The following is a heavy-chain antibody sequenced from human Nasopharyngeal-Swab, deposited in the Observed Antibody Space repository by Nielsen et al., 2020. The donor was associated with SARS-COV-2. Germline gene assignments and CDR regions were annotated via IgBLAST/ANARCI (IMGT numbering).Heavy chain of an antibody. D-gene: IGHD5-18*01. Sequence: VRQAPGKGLEWVSAISGSGGSTYYADSVKGRFTISRDNSKNTLYLQMNSLRAGDAAVYYCANSVDAAMADYWGQGTLVTVSS. CDR3: ANSVDAAMADY. CDR2: ISGSGGST. V-gene: IGHV3-23*01. J-gene: IGHJ4*02.